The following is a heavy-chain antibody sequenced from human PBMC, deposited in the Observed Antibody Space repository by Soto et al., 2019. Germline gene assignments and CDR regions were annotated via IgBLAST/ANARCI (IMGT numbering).Heavy chain of an antibody. D-gene: IGHD6-13*01. CDR1: GGTFSSYT. CDR2: IIPILGIA. J-gene: IGHJ6*02. Sequence: SVKVSCKASGGTFSSYTISWVRQAPGQGLEWMGRIIPILGIANYAQRFQGRVTITADKSTSTAYMELSSLRSEDTAVYYCAGQQLVSVFYYYGMDVWGQGTTVTVSS. CDR3: AGQQLVSVFYYYGMDV. V-gene: IGHV1-69*02.